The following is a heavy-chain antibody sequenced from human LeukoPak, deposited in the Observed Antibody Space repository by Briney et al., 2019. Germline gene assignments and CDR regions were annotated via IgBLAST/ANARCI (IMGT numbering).Heavy chain of an antibody. Sequence: GGSLRLSCAASGFTFSSYAMHWVRQAPGKGLEYVSAISSNGGSTYYANSVKGRFAISRDNSKNTLYLQMGSLRAEDMAVYYCASAGVRITMIVVVIGLFYYYYYMDVWGKGTTVTISS. V-gene: IGHV3-64*01. D-gene: IGHD3-22*01. CDR1: GFTFSSYA. CDR3: ASAGVRITMIVVVIGLFYYYYYMDV. J-gene: IGHJ6*03. CDR2: ISSNGGST.